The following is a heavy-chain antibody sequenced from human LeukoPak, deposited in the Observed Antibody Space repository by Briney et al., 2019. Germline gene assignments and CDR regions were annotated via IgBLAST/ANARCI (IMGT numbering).Heavy chain of an antibody. V-gene: IGHV3-48*03. CDR3: ARVGPWVNPDYYYYYMDV. CDR2: ISSSDSTI. D-gene: IGHD1-14*01. Sequence: PGGSLRLSCAASGFTFSSYEMNWVRQAPGKGLEWVSYISSSDSTIYYADSVKGRFTISRDNAKNSPYLQMNSLRAEDTAVYYCARVGPWVNPDYYYYYMDVWGKGTTVTVSS. J-gene: IGHJ6*03. CDR1: GFTFSSYE.